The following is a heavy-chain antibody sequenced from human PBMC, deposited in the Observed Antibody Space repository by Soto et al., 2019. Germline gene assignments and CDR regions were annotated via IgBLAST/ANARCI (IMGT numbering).Heavy chain of an antibody. J-gene: IGHJ3*02. V-gene: IGHV5-51*01. CDR1: GYGFSIHW. CDR3: VSDLHCDGGNCPMGGFDM. Sequence: GESLKISCKGCGYGFSIHWVAWLRHMPGKGLEGVGIIYPGNSNTMYSPSFQGQVTISADTALSTTYLQWDTLKPSDTAIYFCVSDLHCDGGNCPMGGFDMWGQGTMVTVSS. D-gene: IGHD2-15*01. CDR2: IYPGNSNT.